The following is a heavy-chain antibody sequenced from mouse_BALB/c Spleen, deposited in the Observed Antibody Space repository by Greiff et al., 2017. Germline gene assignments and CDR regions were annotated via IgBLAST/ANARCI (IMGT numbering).Heavy chain of an antibody. J-gene: IGHJ1*01. CDR3: EREGTVVDYWYFDV. CDR2: IRNKANGYTT. Sequence: EVKLVESGGGLVQPGGSLRLSCATSGFTFTDYYMSWVRQPPGKALEWLGFIRNKANGYTTEYSASVKGRFTISRDNSQSILYLQMNTLRAEDSATYYCEREGTVVDYWYFDVWGEGTTVTVSS. V-gene: IGHV7-3*02. D-gene: IGHD1-1*01. CDR1: GFTFTDYY.